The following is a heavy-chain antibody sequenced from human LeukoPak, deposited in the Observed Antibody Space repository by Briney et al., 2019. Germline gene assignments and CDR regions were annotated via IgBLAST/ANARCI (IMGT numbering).Heavy chain of an antibody. D-gene: IGHD2-8*01. CDR3: ASDPSYCTNGVCYGGAFDY. V-gene: IGHV1-69*04. J-gene: IGHJ4*02. CDR1: GGTFSSYA. Sequence: SAKVSCKASGGTFSSYAISWVRQAPGQGLEWMGRIIPILGIANYAQKFQGRVTITADKSTSTAYMELSSLRSEDTAVYYCASDPSYCTNGVCYGGAFDYWGQGTLVTVSS. CDR2: IIPILGIA.